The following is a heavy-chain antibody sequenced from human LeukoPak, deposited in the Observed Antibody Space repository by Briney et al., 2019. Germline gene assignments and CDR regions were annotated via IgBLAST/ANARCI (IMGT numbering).Heavy chain of an antibody. D-gene: IGHD6-6*01. CDR2: IYSGDST. J-gene: IGHJ6*02. CDR1: GFTVSSNY. V-gene: IGHV3-53*01. Sequence: AGGSLRLSCAASGFTVSSNYMSWVRQAPGKDLEWVSVIYSGDSTYHAESVKGRFTISRDNAENTLYLQMNSLRAEDTAVYYCAKYSSSSNDYYGMDVWGQGTTVTVSS. CDR3: AKYSSSSNDYYGMDV.